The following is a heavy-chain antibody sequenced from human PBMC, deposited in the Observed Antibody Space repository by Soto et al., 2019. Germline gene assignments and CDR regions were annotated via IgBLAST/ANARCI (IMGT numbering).Heavy chain of an antibody. V-gene: IGHV4-34*01. D-gene: IGHD6-13*01. CDR1: GGSFSGYY. J-gene: IGHJ4*02. Sequence: QVQLQQWGAGLLKPSETLSLTCAVYGGSFSGYYWSWIRQPPGKGLEWIGENNHSGSTNYNPYLKSRVTGSVDPSKNQVSLKLSSVTAADTAVYYCAITYSSSWSAFDYWGQGTLVTASS. CDR2: NNHSGST. CDR3: AITYSSSWSAFDY.